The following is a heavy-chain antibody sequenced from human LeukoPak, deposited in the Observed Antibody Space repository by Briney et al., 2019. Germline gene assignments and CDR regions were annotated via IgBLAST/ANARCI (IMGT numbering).Heavy chain of an antibody. D-gene: IGHD1-1*01. CDR3: AKHQERSHDY. V-gene: IGHV3-74*01. CDR1: GFTFSPYW. Sequence: QPGGSLRLSCAASGFTFSPYWMHWVRQPPGKGLVWVSRINGDGSSTNYADSVKGRFTISRDNSKNIVYLQMNSLRDDDTAVYYCAKHQERSHDYWGQGTLVTVSS. J-gene: IGHJ4*02. CDR2: INGDGSST.